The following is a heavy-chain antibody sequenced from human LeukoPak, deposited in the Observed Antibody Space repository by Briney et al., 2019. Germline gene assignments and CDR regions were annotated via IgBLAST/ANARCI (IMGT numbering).Heavy chain of an antibody. CDR2: IRSETDGGTT. Sequence: GGSLRLSCAASGFTSRDAGMSWVRQAPGKGLEWVGRIRSETDGGTTDYAAPVKGRFTISRDDSKSMVYLQMSSLKTEDTAVYFCAHRDTAMVRVDYWGQGTLVTVSS. D-gene: IGHD5-18*01. CDR1: GFTSRDAG. J-gene: IGHJ4*02. V-gene: IGHV3-15*01. CDR3: AHRDTAMVRVDY.